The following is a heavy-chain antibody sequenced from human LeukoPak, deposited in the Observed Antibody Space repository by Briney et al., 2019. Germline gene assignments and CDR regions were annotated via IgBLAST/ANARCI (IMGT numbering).Heavy chain of an antibody. V-gene: IGHV3-74*01. J-gene: IGHJ3*02. CDR2: IIRDGTGT. CDR1: DFNLTTEV. Sequence: GSLRLSCAASDFNLTTEVMHRVRQAPGTGLVWVSRIIRDGTGTDYADSVKGRFAISRDSAKNTLYLQMNSLRAEDTAVYYCARAVGYGAASYGFDTWGQGTMVTVSS. D-gene: IGHD3-10*01. CDR3: ARAVGYGAASYGFDT.